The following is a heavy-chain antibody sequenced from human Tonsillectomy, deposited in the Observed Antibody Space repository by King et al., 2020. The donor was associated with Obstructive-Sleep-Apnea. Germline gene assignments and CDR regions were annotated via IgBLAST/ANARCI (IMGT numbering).Heavy chain of an antibody. D-gene: IGHD3-16*01. Sequence: VQLVESGAEVKKPGASVKVSCKASGYTFTINYMHWVRQAPGQGLEWMGVIDPAGAVTTYSQKFQGRVTMTSDTSTSTVHMELSSLRSGDTAVYYCARERWVRSRGTPDYWGQGTLVTVSS. CDR3: ARERWVRSRGTPDY. CDR2: IDPAGAVT. J-gene: IGHJ4*02. V-gene: IGHV1-46*01. CDR1: GYTFTINY.